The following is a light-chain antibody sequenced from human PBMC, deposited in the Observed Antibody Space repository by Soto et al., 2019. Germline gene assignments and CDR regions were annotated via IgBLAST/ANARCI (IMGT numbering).Light chain of an antibody. V-gene: IGLV2-11*01. Sequence: QSALTQPRSVSGSPGQSVTISCTATGSDVGDSSHVSWYQLHPGKAPKLMIYEVNNRPSGVPDRFSGPKSGSTASLTISGLHAEDEAEYYCCLSPGSLTWLFGGGTKLTVL. CDR3: CLSPGSLTWL. CDR2: EVN. CDR1: GSDVGDSSH. J-gene: IGLJ3*02.